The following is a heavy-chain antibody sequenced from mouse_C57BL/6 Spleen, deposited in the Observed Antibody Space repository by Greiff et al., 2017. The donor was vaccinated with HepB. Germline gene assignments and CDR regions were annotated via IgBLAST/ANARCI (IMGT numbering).Heavy chain of an antibody. D-gene: IGHD2-1*01. CDR3: ARSYYGNYNAMDY. J-gene: IGHJ4*01. CDR2: INPYNGGT. CDR1: GYTFTDYY. Sequence: EVQLVESGPVLVKPGASVKMSCKASGYTFTDYYMNWVKQSHGKSLEWIGVINPYNGGTSYNQQFKGKATLTVDKSSSTAYMELNSLTSEDSAVYYCARSYYGNYNAMDYWGQGTSVTVSS. V-gene: IGHV1-19*01.